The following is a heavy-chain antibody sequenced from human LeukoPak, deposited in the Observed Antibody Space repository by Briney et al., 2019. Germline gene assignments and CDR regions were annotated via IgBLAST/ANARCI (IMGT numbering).Heavy chain of an antibody. Sequence: GGSLRLSCAASGFTFSNYDMHWVRQVTGKGLEWVSSVDSAGDTYYPGSVKGRFTISRENAKNSLYLQMNSLRAGDTAVYYCTRGYSGYIDYWGQGTLVTVSS. D-gene: IGHD1-26*01. CDR2: VDSAGDT. J-gene: IGHJ4*02. CDR1: GFTFSNYD. V-gene: IGHV3-13*01. CDR3: TRGYSGYIDY.